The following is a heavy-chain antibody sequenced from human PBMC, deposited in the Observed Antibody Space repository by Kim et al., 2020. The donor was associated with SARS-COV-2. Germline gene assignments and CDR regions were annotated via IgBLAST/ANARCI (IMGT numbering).Heavy chain of an antibody. CDR2: VYYSGST. CDR3: ARRKSMVQGSPHFDY. CDR1: GGSVSSSSYY. V-gene: IGHV4-39*01. J-gene: IGHJ4*02. Sequence: SETLSLTCTVSGGSVSSSSYYWGWIRQPPGKGLDWIGSVYYSGSTYYNPSLKSRVTISLDTSKNQFSLKLSSVTAADTAVYYCARRKSMVQGSPHFDYWGQGTLVTVSS. D-gene: IGHD3-10*01.